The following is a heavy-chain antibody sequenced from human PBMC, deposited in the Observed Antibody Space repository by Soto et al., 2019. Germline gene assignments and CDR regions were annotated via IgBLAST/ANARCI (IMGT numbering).Heavy chain of an antibody. CDR1: GFTFSNAW. J-gene: IGHJ4*02. D-gene: IGHD2-2*01. Sequence: EVQLVESGGGLVKPGGSLRLSCAASGFTFSNAWMSWVRQAPGKGLEWVGRIKSKTDGGTTDYAAPVKGRFTISRDDSKNTLYLQMNSLKTEDTAVYYCTTDPPDIVVVPAADFDYWGQGTLVTVSS. CDR3: TTDPPDIVVVPAADFDY. V-gene: IGHV3-15*01. CDR2: IKSKTDGGTT.